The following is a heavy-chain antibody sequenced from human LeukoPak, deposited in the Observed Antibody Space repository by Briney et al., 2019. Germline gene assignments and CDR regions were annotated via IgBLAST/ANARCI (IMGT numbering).Heavy chain of an antibody. J-gene: IGHJ3*02. CDR1: GGSISSYY. CDR3: ARGFDAFDI. Sequence: SETLSLTCTVSGGSISSYYWSWIRQPPGKGLEWIGEINHSGSTNYNPSLKSRVTIPVDTSKNQFSLKLSSVTAADTAVYYCARGFDAFDIWGQGTMVTVSS. V-gene: IGHV4-34*01. CDR2: INHSGST.